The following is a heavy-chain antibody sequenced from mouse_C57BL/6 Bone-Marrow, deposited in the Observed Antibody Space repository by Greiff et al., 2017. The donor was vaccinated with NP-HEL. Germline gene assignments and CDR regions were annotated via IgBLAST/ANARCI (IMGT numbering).Heavy chain of an antibody. CDR1: GYTFTSYW. V-gene: IGHV1-72*01. CDR3: AREEGLSLSDAMDY. J-gene: IGHJ4*01. Sequence: SGAELVKPGASVKLSCKASGYTFTSYWMHWVKQRPGRGLEWIGRIDPNSGGTKYNEKFKSKATLTVDKPSSTAYMQLSSLTSEDSAVYYCAREEGLSLSDAMDYWGQGTSVTVSS. CDR2: IDPNSGGT.